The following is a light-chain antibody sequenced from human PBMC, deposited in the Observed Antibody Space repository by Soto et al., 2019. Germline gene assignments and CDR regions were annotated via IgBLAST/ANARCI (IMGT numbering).Light chain of an antibody. J-gene: IGKJ4*01. CDR3: QQYGSSPLT. CDR2: GAS. V-gene: IGKV3-20*01. CDR1: QSFTSTS. Sequence: EIVLTRSPGTLSFSPGERATLSCRASQSFTSTSLAWYQQKPGQAPRLLISGASRRAAGIPDRFSGSGSGTEFTLTISSLQPDGFATYYCQQYGSSPLTFGGGTKVDIK.